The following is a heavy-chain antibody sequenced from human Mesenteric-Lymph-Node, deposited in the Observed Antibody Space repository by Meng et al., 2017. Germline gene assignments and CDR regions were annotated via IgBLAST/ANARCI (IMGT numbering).Heavy chain of an antibody. Sequence: GESLKISCAASGFTFSEYEMNWVRQAPGRGLEWISYISSSGGHIFYADSVKGRFTISRDNAKNSLYLQVNSLRAEDTAVYYCAREIVGVRGDALDIWGQGTMVTVSS. V-gene: IGHV3-48*03. D-gene: IGHD1-26*01. J-gene: IGHJ3*02. CDR2: ISSSGGHI. CDR1: GFTFSEYE. CDR3: AREIVGVRGDALDI.